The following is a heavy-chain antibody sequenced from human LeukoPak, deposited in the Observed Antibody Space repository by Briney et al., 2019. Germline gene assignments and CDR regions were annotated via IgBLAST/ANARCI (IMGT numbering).Heavy chain of an antibody. Sequence: GGSLRLSGAASGFTLSSRPMTWVRQAPGKGLEWVSAITGSGASTYYADSVRGRFTISRDNSKNTLYLQMDSLRAEDTAVYYCAKTRYTASSGDYFDYWGQGTLVSVSS. CDR2: ITGSGAST. V-gene: IGHV3-23*01. J-gene: IGHJ4*02. CDR3: AKTRYTASSGDYFDY. D-gene: IGHD2-2*02. CDR1: GFTLSSRP.